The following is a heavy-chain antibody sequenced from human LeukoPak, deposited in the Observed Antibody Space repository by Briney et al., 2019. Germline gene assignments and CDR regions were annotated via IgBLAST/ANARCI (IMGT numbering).Heavy chain of an antibody. V-gene: IGHV5-51*01. CDR2: IYPGDSDT. D-gene: IGHD3-22*01. Sequence: GASLQISCQGSGSSFTSYWIGWVRQLPGKGLEWMGIIYPGDSDTRYSPSFQGQVTISADKSISTAYLQWSSLKASDTAMYYCARLLGYYYDSSGYSNWFDPWGQGTLVTVSS. J-gene: IGHJ5*02. CDR1: GSSFTSYW. CDR3: ARLLGYYYDSSGYSNWFDP.